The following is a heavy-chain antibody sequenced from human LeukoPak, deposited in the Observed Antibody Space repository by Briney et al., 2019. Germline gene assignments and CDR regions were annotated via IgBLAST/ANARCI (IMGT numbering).Heavy chain of an antibody. CDR3: AKDQLLGGSYTFDY. CDR1: GFTFSAYW. J-gene: IGHJ4*02. Sequence: QPGGSLRLSCAASGFTFSAYWMSWVRQAPGKGLEWAANIKEDGSEKYYVDSVKGRFTVSRDNAKNTLYLQMNSLRAEDTAVYYCAKDQLLGGSYTFDYWGQGTLVTVSS. V-gene: IGHV3-7*01. D-gene: IGHD1-26*01. CDR2: IKEDGSEK.